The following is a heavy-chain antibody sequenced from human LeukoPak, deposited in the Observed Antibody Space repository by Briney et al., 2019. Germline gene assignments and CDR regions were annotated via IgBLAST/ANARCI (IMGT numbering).Heavy chain of an antibody. V-gene: IGHV1-18*01. J-gene: IGHJ3*02. D-gene: IGHD4-11*01. Sequence: ASVKVSCKASGYTFTSYGISWVRQAPGQGLEWMGWISAYNGNTNYAQKLQGRVTMTTDTSTSTAYMELRSLRSEDTAVYYCARSDSNSPEGAFDIWGQGTMVTVSS. CDR1: GYTFTSYG. CDR2: ISAYNGNT. CDR3: ARSDSNSPEGAFDI.